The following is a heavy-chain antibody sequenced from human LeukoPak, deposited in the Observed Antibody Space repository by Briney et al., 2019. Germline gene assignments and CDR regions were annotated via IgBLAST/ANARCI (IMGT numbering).Heavy chain of an antibody. D-gene: IGHD3-22*01. CDR2: IYYSGST. V-gene: IGHV4-59*08. CDR3: ARRSQMYYYDSSGYSEYYCGMDV. Sequence: PSETLSLTCTVSGGSISSYYWSWIRQPPGKGLEWIGYIYYSGSTNYNPSLKSRVTISVDTSKNQFSLKLSSVTAADTAVYYCARRSQMYYYDSSGYSEYYCGMDVWGQGTTVTVSS. J-gene: IGHJ6*02. CDR1: GGSISSYY.